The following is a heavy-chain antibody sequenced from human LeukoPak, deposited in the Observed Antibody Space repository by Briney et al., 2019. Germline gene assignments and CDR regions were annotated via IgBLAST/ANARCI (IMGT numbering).Heavy chain of an antibody. J-gene: IGHJ4*02. V-gene: IGHV1-18*01. CDR1: GYTFTSYG. CDR3: ARDGLVCSSTSCPFDY. D-gene: IGHD2-2*01. Sequence: ASVKVSCKASGYTFTSYGISWVRQAPGQGLEWMGWISAYNGKTNYAQKLQGRVTMTTDTSTSTAYMKLRSLRSDDTAVYYCARDGLVCSSTSCPFDYWGQGTLVTVSS. CDR2: ISAYNGKT.